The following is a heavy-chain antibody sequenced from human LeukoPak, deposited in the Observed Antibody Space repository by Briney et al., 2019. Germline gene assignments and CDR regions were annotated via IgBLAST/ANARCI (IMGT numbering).Heavy chain of an antibody. V-gene: IGHV4-59*08. CDR3: ARLLCTSSSCLWPNAFDI. CDR2: IYYSGST. J-gene: IGHJ3*02. CDR1: GFTFSSYS. Sequence: GSLRLSCAASGFTFSSYSMTWVRQPPGKGLEWIGSIYYSGSTYYNPSLKSRVTIFLDTSKNQFSLKLNSVTAADTAVYYCARLLCTSSSCLWPNAFDIWGQGTLVTVSS. D-gene: IGHD2-15*01.